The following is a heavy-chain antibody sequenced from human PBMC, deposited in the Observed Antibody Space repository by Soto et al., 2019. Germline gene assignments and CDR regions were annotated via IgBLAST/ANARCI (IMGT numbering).Heavy chain of an antibody. Sequence: LSLTCTVSGGSISRYYWTWIRQPPGKGLEWIGYIFYDGSTNYTPSLRSRVSISVDTSKNQFSLELNSVTSADTAVYYCARVMSGYAYGYYDFWGQGALVTVSS. CDR1: GGSISRYY. CDR2: IFYDGST. D-gene: IGHD3-16*01. J-gene: IGHJ4*02. CDR3: ARVMSGYAYGYYDF. V-gene: IGHV4-59*01.